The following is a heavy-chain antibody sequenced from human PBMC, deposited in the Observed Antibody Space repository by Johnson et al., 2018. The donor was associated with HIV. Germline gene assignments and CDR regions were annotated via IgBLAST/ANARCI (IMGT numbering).Heavy chain of an antibody. Sequence: VQLVESGGGLVQPGRSLRLSCAASGFTFDDYAMHWVRQAPGKGLEWVSGISWNSGSIGYADSVKGRFTISRDNSKNTLYLQMNSLRAEDTAVYYCARDRGVSSLDAFDIWGQGTMVTVSS. CDR2: ISWNSGSI. V-gene: IGHV3-9*01. D-gene: IGHD6-6*01. CDR3: ARDRGVSSLDAFDI. J-gene: IGHJ3*02. CDR1: GFTFDDYA.